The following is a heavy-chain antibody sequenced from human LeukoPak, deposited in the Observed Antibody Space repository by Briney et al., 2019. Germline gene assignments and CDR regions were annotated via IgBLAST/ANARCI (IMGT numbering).Heavy chain of an antibody. V-gene: IGHV3-7*01. Sequence: PGGSLRLSCAASEFTFSSYWMSWVRQAPGKGLEWVANIKRDGSEEYYVDSVKGRFTISRDNAKNSLYLQMNSLRAEDTAVYYCAKDLHFDWLPTIDYWGQGTLVTVSS. J-gene: IGHJ4*02. D-gene: IGHD3-9*01. CDR2: IKRDGSEE. CDR1: EFTFSSYW. CDR3: AKDLHFDWLPTIDY.